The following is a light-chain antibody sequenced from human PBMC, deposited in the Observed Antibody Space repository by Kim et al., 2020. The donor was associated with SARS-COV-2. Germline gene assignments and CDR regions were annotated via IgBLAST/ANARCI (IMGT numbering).Light chain of an antibody. CDR1: QGISNY. V-gene: IGKV1-27*01. CDR2: AAS. Sequence: DIQMTQSPSSLSASVGDRVTITCRASQGISNYLAWYQQKAGKVPKLLIYAASTMQSGVPSRFSGSGSGTDFTPTIRSLQPEDVATYYCQKYNVAPWTFGQGTKVDIK. J-gene: IGKJ1*01. CDR3: QKYNVAPWT.